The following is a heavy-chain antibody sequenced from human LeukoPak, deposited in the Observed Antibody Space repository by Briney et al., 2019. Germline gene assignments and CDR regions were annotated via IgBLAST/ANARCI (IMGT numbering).Heavy chain of an antibody. V-gene: IGHV4-61*05. CDR2: IFYTGST. CDR3: ARASGYGRSFDY. J-gene: IGHJ4*02. CDR1: GGSISSNSYY. Sequence: SETLSLTCTVSGGSISSNSYYWGWIRQPPGQGLECIGYIFYTGSTDFNPSLKSRVTILVDTSKNQFSLKLRSVTAADTAIYYCARASGYGRSFDYWGQGTLVTVSS. D-gene: IGHD3-22*01.